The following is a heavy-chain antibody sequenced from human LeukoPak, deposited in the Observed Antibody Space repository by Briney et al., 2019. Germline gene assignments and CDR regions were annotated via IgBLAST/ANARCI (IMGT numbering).Heavy chain of an antibody. V-gene: IGHV1-69*05. D-gene: IGHD2-2*01. Sequence: GASVKVSCKASGGTFSSYAISWVRQAPGQGLEWMGGIIPIFGTANYAQKFQGRVTITTDESTSTAYMELSSLRSEDTAVYYCASRGSVVPAASGAFDIWGQGTMVTVS. CDR3: ASRGSVVPAASGAFDI. J-gene: IGHJ3*02. CDR1: GGTFSSYA. CDR2: IIPIFGTA.